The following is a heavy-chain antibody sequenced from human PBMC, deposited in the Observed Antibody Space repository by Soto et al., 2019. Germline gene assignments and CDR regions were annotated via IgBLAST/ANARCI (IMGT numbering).Heavy chain of an antibody. CDR3: ARAPRSGADSSGYYPTHFDY. D-gene: IGHD3-22*01. V-gene: IGHV4-31*03. CDR1: GGSISSGGYY. CDR2: IYYSGST. Sequence: TLSLTCTVSGGSISSGGYYWSWIRQHPGKGLEWIGYIYYSGSTYYNPSLKSRVTISVDTSKNQFSLKLSSVTAADTAVYYCARAPRSGADSSGYYPTHFDYWGQGTLVTVSS. J-gene: IGHJ4*02.